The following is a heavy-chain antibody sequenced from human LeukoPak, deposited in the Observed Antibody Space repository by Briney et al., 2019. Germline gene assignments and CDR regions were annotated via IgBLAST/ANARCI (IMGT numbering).Heavy chain of an antibody. CDR2: IKQDGSEK. D-gene: IGHD1-7*01. CDR1: GFTFSSYW. J-gene: IGHJ4*02. Sequence: PGGSLRLSCAASGFTFSSYWMSWVRQAPGKGLEWVANIKQDGSEKYYVDSVEGRFTISRDNAKNSLYLQMNSLRAEDTAVYYCASWGYNWNYGRTYYFDYWGQGTLVTVSS. CDR3: ASWGYNWNYGRTYYFDY. V-gene: IGHV3-7*01.